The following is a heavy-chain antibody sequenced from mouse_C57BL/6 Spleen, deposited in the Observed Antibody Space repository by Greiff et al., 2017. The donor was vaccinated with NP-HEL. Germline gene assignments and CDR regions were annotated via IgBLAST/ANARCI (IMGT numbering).Heavy chain of an antibody. Sequence: EVQLQQSGPVLVKPGASVKMSCKASGYTFTDYYMNWVKQSHGKSLEWIGVINPYNGGTSYNQKFKGKATLTVDKSSSTAYMELNSLTSEDSAVYYCARAGKGMGRSSPFDYWGQGTTLTVSS. CDR1: GYTFTDYY. CDR3: ARAGKGMGRSSPFDY. J-gene: IGHJ2*01. D-gene: IGHD1-1*01. V-gene: IGHV1-19*01. CDR2: INPYNGGT.